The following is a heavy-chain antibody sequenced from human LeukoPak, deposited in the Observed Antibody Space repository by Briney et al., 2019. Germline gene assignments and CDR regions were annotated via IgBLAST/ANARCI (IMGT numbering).Heavy chain of an antibody. J-gene: IGHJ3*02. V-gene: IGHV3-30-3*01. D-gene: IGHD6-13*01. CDR2: ISYDGSNK. CDR1: GFTFSSYA. CDR3: ARAFRLAAAGKLYGAFDI. Sequence: GRSLRLSCAASGFTFSSYAMHWVRQAPGKGLEWVAVISYDGSNKYYADSVKGRFTISRDNSKNTLYLQMNSLRAEDTAVYYCARAFRLAAAGKLYGAFDIWGQGTMVTVSS.